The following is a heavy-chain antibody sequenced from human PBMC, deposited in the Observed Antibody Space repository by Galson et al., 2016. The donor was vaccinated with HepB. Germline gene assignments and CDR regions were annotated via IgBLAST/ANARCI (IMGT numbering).Heavy chain of an antibody. CDR2: ISGSGGTT. CDR3: VQGSTAPAV. D-gene: IGHD1-26*01. CDR1: GFTFRTYA. V-gene: IGHV3-23*01. J-gene: IGHJ6*04. Sequence: SLRLSCAASGFTFRTYAMSWVRQAPGKGLEWVSTISGSGGTTYYADSVKGRFTISRDNPRNTLSLQMNSLRIEDTAVYYCVQGSTAPAVWGRGTTVTVSP.